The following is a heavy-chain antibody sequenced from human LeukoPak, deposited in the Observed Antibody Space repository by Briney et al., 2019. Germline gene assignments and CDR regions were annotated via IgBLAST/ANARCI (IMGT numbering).Heavy chain of an antibody. V-gene: IGHV3-11*01. Sequence: GGSLRLSCAVSGFTFSDNFMSWIRQAPGKGLEWVSYITSSGSTIYYADSLKGRFTVPRDNAKNSLYLQMNSLRAEDTAVYYCARSFRGYYYYYMDVWGKGTTVTVSS. CDR2: ITSSGSTI. CDR3: ARSFRGYYYYYMDV. J-gene: IGHJ6*03. CDR1: GFTFSDNF. D-gene: IGHD3-10*01.